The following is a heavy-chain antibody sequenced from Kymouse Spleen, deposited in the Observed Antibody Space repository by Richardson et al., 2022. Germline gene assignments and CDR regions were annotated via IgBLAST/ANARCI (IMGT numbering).Heavy chain of an antibody. CDR1: GGSISSSSYY. Sequence: QLQLQESGPGLVKPSETLSLTCTVSGGSISSSSYYWGWIRQPPGKGLEWIGSIYYSGSTYYNPSLKSRVTISVDTSKNQFSLKLSSVTAADTAVYYCASLYNWNYAWFDPWGQGTLVTVSS. CDR3: ASLYNWNYAWFDP. CDR2: IYYSGST. J-gene: IGHJ5*02. D-gene: IGHD1-7*01. V-gene: IGHV4-39*01.